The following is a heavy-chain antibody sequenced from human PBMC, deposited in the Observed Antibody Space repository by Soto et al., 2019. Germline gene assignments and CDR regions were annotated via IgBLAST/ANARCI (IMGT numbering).Heavy chain of an antibody. CDR3: ARGNQFPSNYYDSSDDVGDRGAFDI. D-gene: IGHD3-22*01. CDR2: IYYSGST. J-gene: IGHJ3*02. V-gene: IGHV4-31*03. Sequence: SEALALTCPFSGGSISSGGYYWSWIRQHPGKGLEWIGYIYYSGSTYYNPSLKSRVTISVDTSRNQFSLKLSSVTAADTAVYYCARGNQFPSNYYDSSDDVGDRGAFDIWGQGTMVTVSS. CDR1: GGSISSGGYY.